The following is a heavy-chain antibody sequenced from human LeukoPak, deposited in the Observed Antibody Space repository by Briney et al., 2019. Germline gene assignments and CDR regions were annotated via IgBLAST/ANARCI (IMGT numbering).Heavy chain of an antibody. CDR1: GFTFSTYW. CDR3: AKDPYSSAWFSRDWFDP. J-gene: IGHJ5*02. Sequence: GGSLRLSCAGSGFTFSTYWMSWVRQAPGKGLEWVANIKEDGSEKYYVDSVRGRFTISRDNAKNSVYLQMSSLRAEDTAVYYCAKDPYSSAWFSRDWFDPWGQGTLVTVSS. CDR2: IKEDGSEK. V-gene: IGHV3-7*01. D-gene: IGHD6-13*01.